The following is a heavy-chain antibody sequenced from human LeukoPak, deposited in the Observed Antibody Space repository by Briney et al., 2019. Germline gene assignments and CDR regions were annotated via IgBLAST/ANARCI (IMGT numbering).Heavy chain of an antibody. J-gene: IGHJ4*02. Sequence: GGSLRLSCAASGFTFSSYAMHWVRQAPGKGLEWVAVISYAGSNKYYADSVKGRFTISRDNSKNTLYLQMNSLRAEDTAVYYCARFQTYYYGSGSYGYFDYWGQGTLATVSS. V-gene: IGHV3-30*01. CDR2: ISYAGSNK. CDR1: GFTFSSYA. D-gene: IGHD3-10*01. CDR3: ARFQTYYYGSGSYGYFDY.